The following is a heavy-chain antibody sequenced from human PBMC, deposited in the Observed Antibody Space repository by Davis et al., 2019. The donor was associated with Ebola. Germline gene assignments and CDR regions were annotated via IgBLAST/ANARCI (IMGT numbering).Heavy chain of an antibody. V-gene: IGHV3-64*01. CDR2: ISSNGGST. D-gene: IGHD3-22*01. CDR3: ARDTYYYDSSGYYGLYNWFDP. J-gene: IGHJ5*02. Sequence: PGGSLRLSCAASGFTFSSYAMHWVRQAPGKGLEYVSAISSNGGSTYYANSVKGRFTISRDNSKNTLYLQMGSLRDEDTAVYYCARDTYYYDSSGYYGLYNWFDPWGQGTLVTVSS. CDR1: GFTFSSYA.